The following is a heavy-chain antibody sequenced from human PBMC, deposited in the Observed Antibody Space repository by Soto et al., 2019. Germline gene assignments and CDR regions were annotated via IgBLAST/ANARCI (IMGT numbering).Heavy chain of an antibody. CDR1: GDSVSSKSAA. J-gene: IGHJ4*02. CDR3: ESNGDYLVDY. D-gene: IGHD7-27*01. Sequence: SQTLSLTCAISGDSVSSKSAAWHWIRQSPSRGLEWLGRTYYRSKWSSNYAASVKSRITINPDTSKNQFSLQLRSVTPDDTAMYSCESNGDYLVDYWGQGTLVTVSS. CDR2: TYYRSKWSS. V-gene: IGHV6-1*01.